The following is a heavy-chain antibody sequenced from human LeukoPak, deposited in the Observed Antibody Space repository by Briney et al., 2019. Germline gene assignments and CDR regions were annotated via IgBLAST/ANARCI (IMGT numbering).Heavy chain of an antibody. Sequence: GGSLRLSCTASGFIFSGSWMAWIRQAPGKGLEWVAIIRKDGSEKYYVDSMKGRFTISRDNAKNSLFLQMNSLRAEDTAIYYCTTDTWYSAGHWGQGTLVTVSS. J-gene: IGHJ4*02. CDR2: IRKDGSEK. D-gene: IGHD2-15*01. CDR3: TTDTWYSAGH. V-gene: IGHV3-7*03. CDR1: GFIFSGSW.